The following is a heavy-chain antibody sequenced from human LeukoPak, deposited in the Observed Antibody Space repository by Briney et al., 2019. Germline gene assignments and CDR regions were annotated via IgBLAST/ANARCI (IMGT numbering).Heavy chain of an antibody. CDR3: AREGGFYRPLDY. D-gene: IGHD2/OR15-2a*01. V-gene: IGHV4-4*02. Sequence: SGTLSLTCDVPGGSISATNWWTWVRQPPGGGLEWIGEVHLNGRSHYSPSLESRVTMSADMSENHISLHLTSVTAADTAVYYRAREGGFYRPLDYTGPGTLVIVSS. CDR1: GGSISATNW. J-gene: IGHJ4*02. CDR2: VHLNGRS.